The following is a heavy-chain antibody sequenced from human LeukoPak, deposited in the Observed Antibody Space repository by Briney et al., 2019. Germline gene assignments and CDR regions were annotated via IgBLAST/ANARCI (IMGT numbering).Heavy chain of an antibody. D-gene: IGHD4-11*01. V-gene: IGHV4-59*01. CDR1: GGSISGSY. CDR2: MYNSGST. J-gene: IGHJ3*02. Sequence: SETLSLTCTVSGGSISGSYWSWIRQPPGKGLEWIAYMYNSGSTNYNPSLKSRVTISVDTSKNQFSLKLSSVTAADTAVYYCAGQQYSDAFDIWGQGTMVTVSS. CDR3: AGQQYSDAFDI.